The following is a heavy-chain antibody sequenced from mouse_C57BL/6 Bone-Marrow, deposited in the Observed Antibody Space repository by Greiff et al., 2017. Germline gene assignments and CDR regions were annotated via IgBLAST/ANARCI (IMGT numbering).Heavy chain of an antibody. CDR1: GYTFTSYG. CDR3: AGEGLPDFDY. J-gene: IGHJ2*01. D-gene: IGHD2-1*01. CDR2: IYPRSGNT. Sequence: QVQLQQSGAELARPGASVKLSCKASGYTFTSYGISWVKQRTGQGLEWIGEIYPRSGNTYYNEKFKGKATLTADKSSSTAYMELRSRTSEDSAVYYCAGEGLPDFDYWGQGTTLTVSS. V-gene: IGHV1-81*01.